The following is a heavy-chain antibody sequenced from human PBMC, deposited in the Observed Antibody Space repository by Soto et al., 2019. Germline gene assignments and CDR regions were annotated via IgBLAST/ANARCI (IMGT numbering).Heavy chain of an antibody. CDR3: AKDLLVGYYYDSYYYGMEV. J-gene: IGHJ6*02. CDR2: ISYDGSNK. CDR1: GFTFSSSG. Sequence: PGGSLRLSCAASGFTFSSSGMHWVRQAPGKGLEWVAVISYDGSNKYYADSVKGRFTISRDNSKNTLYLQMNSLRAEDTAVYYCAKDLLVGYYYDSYYYGMEVWGQGTTVTVSS. D-gene: IGHD3-22*01. V-gene: IGHV3-30*18.